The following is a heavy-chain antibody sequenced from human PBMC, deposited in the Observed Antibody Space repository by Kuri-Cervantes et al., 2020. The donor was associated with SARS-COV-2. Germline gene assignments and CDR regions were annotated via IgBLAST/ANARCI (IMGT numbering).Heavy chain of an antibody. CDR2: IRYDGSNK. V-gene: IGHV3-30*02. D-gene: IGHD6-13*01. CDR1: GFTFSSYG. CDR3: AGLYSSSWSYDY. Sequence: GESLKISCAASGFTFSSYGMHWVRQAPGKGLEWVAFIRYDGSNKYYADSVKGRFTISRDNSKNTLYLQMNSLRAEDTAVYYCAGLYSSSWSYDYWGQGTLVTRLL. J-gene: IGHJ4*02.